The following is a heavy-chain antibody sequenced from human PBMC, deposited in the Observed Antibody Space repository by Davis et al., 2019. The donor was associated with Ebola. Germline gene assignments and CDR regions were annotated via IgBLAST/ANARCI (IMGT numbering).Heavy chain of an antibody. V-gene: IGHV1-3*01. D-gene: IGHD3-10*01. CDR1: GYTFTEYT. CDR3: ARAPTWSQINYYCFDY. CDR2: INAGIGNT. J-gene: IGHJ4*02. Sequence: ASVKVSCKASGYTFTEYTMHWVRQAPGQSLEWMGWINAGIGNTRYSQRFQGRVTLTRNTSISTAYMELSSLRSEDTAVYYCARAPTWSQINYYCFDYWGQGTLVTVSS.